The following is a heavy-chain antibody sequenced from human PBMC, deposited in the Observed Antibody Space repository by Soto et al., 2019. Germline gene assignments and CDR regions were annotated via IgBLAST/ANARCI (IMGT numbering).Heavy chain of an antibody. V-gene: IGHV1-69*01. J-gene: IGHJ5*02. D-gene: IGHD4-4*01. CDR3: ARDPSTINKLIGVWFDP. Sequence: KVSCKASGDTFGRFTINWVRQAPGQGLEWMGGIKPISDITNYAQRFQGRVTLTADASTSTVYLELSSLRSEDTAMYYCARDPSTINKLIGVWFDPWGQGTLVTVSS. CDR2: IKPISDIT. CDR1: GDTFGRFT.